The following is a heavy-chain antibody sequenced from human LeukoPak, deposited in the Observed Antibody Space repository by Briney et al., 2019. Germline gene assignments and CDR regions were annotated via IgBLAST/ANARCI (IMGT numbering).Heavy chain of an antibody. D-gene: IGHD1-26*01. CDR1: GFTFSNFA. Sequence: GGSLRLSCAASGFTFSNFAMSWVRQAPGKGLEWVSAISGSGGSTYYADSVKGRFTISRDNSKNTLYLQMNSLRAEDTAVYYCAEDHHSEIGPYYFDYWGQGTLVTVSS. CDR2: ISGSGGST. CDR3: AEDHHSEIGPYYFDY. J-gene: IGHJ4*02. V-gene: IGHV3-23*01.